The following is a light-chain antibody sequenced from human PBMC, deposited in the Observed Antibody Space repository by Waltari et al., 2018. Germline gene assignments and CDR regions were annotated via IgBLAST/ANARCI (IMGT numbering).Light chain of an antibody. CDR2: QAS. CDR1: QSIRNW. J-gene: IGKJ1*01. CDR3: QQYNNYFWT. V-gene: IGKV1-5*03. Sequence: DIQITQSPSTLSASVGDRVTITCRASQSIRNWLAWYQQKPGRAPKLLIYQASNLESGVPSRFSGSGSGSQFTLTISSLQPDDFATYYCQQYNNYFWTFGQGTKVEIK.